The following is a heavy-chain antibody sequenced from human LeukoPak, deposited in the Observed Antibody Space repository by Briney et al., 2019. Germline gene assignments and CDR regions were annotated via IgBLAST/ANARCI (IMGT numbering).Heavy chain of an antibody. CDR1: GFTFSSCA. CDR3: ARDMDYDILTGQDWFDP. V-gene: IGHV3-30*04. D-gene: IGHD3-9*01. CDR2: ISYDGSNK. J-gene: IGHJ5*02. Sequence: PGRSLRLSCAASGFTFSSCAMHWVRQAPDKGLEWVAVISYDGSNKYYADSVKGRFTISRDNSKNTLYLQMNSLRAEDTAVYYCARDMDYDILTGQDWFDPWGQGTLVTVSS.